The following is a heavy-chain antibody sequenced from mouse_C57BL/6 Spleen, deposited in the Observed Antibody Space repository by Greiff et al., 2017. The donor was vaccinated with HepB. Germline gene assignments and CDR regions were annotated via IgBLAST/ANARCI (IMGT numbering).Heavy chain of an antibody. CDR2: INPNYGTT. Sequence: EVKVVESGPELVKPGASVKISCKASGYSFTDYNMNWVKQSNGKSLEWIGVINPNYGTTSYNQKFKGKATLTVDQSSSTAYMQLNSLTSEDSAVYYCARSVYYDYDEGYYAMDYWGQGTSVTVSS. CDR3: ARSVYYDYDEGYYAMDY. CDR1: GYSFTDYN. D-gene: IGHD2-4*01. J-gene: IGHJ4*01. V-gene: IGHV1-39*01.